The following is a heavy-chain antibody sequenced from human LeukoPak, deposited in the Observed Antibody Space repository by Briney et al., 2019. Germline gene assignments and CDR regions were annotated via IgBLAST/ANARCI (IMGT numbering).Heavy chain of an antibody. CDR3: AGGSLDYYYGMDV. V-gene: IGHV5-51*01. J-gene: IGHJ6*02. CDR1: GYSFTSYW. CDR2: IYPGDSDT. Sequence: GESLKISCKGSGYSFTSYWIGRVRQMPGKGLEWLGIIYPGDSDTRYSPSFQGQVTISADKSISTAYLQWSSLKASDTAMYYCAGGSLDYYYGMDVWGQGTTVTVSS. D-gene: IGHD2-15*01.